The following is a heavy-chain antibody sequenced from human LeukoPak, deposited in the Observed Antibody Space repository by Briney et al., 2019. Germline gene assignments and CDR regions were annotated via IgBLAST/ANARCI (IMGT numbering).Heavy chain of an antibody. V-gene: IGHV3-30*04. CDR3: ARGTTQIAAAGTSEYYFDY. CDR1: GFTFSSYA. CDR2: ISYDGSNK. D-gene: IGHD6-13*01. Sequence: GGSLRLSCAASGFTFSSYAMHWVRQAPGKGLEWVAVISYDGSNKYYADSVKGRFTISRDNPKNTLYLQMNSLRAEDTAVYYCARGTTQIAAAGTSEYYFDYWGQGTLVTVSS. J-gene: IGHJ4*02.